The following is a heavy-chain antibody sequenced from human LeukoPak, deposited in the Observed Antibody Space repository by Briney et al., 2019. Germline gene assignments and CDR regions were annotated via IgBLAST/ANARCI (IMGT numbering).Heavy chain of an antibody. CDR2: ISNDGRSK. CDR3: ARDLGLAGNYGGHGMDV. V-gene: IGHV3-30*03. J-gene: IGHJ6*02. D-gene: IGHD3-9*01. CDR1: GFTFSGYW. Sequence: GGSLRLSCVASGFTFSGYWMHWVRQAPGKGLEWVAVISNDGRSKHYSDSVKGRVTISRDNSKSTQYLQMNRLTTEDTAVYYCARDLGLAGNYGGHGMDVWGQGTTVTVSS.